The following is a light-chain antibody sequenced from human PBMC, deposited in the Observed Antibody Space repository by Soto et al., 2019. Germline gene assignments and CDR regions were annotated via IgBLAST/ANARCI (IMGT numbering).Light chain of an antibody. CDR3: QQYDSLPRT. CDR2: AIS. Sequence: EIVLTHAPGTLSFSPGERATLSFRASHTISSSYLAWYQQKPGQAPRLLMYAISDRATGIPDRFSGSGSGTDFTLTITRLEPEDFAVYYCQQYDSLPRTFGQGTKVDIK. CDR1: HTISSSY. V-gene: IGKV3-20*01. J-gene: IGKJ1*01.